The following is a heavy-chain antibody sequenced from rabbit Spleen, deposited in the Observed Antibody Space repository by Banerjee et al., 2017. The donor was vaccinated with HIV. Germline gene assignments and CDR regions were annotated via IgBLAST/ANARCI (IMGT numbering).Heavy chain of an antibody. D-gene: IGHD8-1*01. J-gene: IGHJ6*01. Sequence: QELLVESGGDLVKPEGSLKLSCTASGFSFSNKAVMCWVRQAPGKGLEWIACINAVTGKAVYASWAKGRFTCSKTSSTTVTLQMTSLTVADTATYFCARDTGSSFSSYGMDLWGQGTLVTVS. V-gene: IGHV1S45*01. CDR2: INAVTGKA. CDR1: GFSFSNKAV. CDR3: ARDTGSSFSSYGMDL.